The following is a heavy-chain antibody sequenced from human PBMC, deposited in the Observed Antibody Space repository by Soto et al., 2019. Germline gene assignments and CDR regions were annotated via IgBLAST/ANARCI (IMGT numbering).Heavy chain of an antibody. CDR3: TTMGVAGGY. CDR2: IKNKGDGGTT. Sequence: DVLLVESGGGLVKPVGSLRLSCTASGFNFITVWMSWVRQAPAKGPEWLPLIKNKGDGGTTDYAAPVQGRFTISRDDSKYPLYVQMIRLQIDYTALYFCTTMGVAGGYWGQGTVATVSS. V-gene: IGHV3-15*01. D-gene: IGHD2-21*01. J-gene: IGHJ4*02. CDR1: GFNFITVW.